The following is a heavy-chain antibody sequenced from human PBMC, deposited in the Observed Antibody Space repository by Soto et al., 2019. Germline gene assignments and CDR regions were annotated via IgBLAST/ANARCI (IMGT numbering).Heavy chain of an antibody. CDR3: AREKVETGCFDF. D-gene: IGHD1-1*01. V-gene: IGHV3-11*06. J-gene: IGHJ4*02. CDR2: ISSGSSYI. CDR1: GFSFSDSY. Sequence: VGSLRLSCAASGFSFSDSYMSWIRQAPGKGLEWVSHISSGSSYIKYADSVEGRFTISRDNAKNSLYLQMNSLRAEDTAVYFCAREKVETGCFDFWGLGILVTVSS.